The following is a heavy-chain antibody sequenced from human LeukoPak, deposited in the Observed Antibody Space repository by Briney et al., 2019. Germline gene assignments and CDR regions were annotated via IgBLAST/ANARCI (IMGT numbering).Heavy chain of an antibody. J-gene: IGHJ3*02. CDR1: GGSISVGTYY. V-gene: IGHV4-30-4*08. Sequence: SETLSLTCTVSGGSISVGTYYWSWIRQPPGKGLGWIGYIYYSESTYYNPSLKSRVSISVDSSKIQFSLKLSSVTAADTAVFYCARDRYGYNLDAFDIWGQGTMVTVSS. CDR3: ARDRYGYNLDAFDI. CDR2: IYYSEST. D-gene: IGHD5-24*01.